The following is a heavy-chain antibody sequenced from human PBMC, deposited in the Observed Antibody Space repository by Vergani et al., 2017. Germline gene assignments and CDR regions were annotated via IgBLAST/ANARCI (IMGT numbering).Heavy chain of an antibody. Sequence: EGQLVESGGDWVQRGGSLRLSCAASGFISSSYWMSWVRQAPGKGLEWVANVNQDGSEKYYVDSVRGRFTISRDNAKNSIYLQMNSLRAEDTAVYFCVRVPLIRRGSEKYGSNNYHGMDVWGQGTTVIVSS. D-gene: IGHD2-15*01. J-gene: IGHJ6*02. CDR1: GFISSSYW. CDR2: VNQDGSEK. CDR3: VRVPLIRRGSEKYGSNNYHGMDV. V-gene: IGHV3-7*01.